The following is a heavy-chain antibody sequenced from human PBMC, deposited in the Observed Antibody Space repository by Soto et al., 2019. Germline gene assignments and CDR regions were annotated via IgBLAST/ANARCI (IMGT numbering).Heavy chain of an antibody. J-gene: IGHJ4*02. CDR3: ATSPYYYDSSGYFYYFDY. CDR2: IIPIFGTA. CDR1: GGTFSSYA. Sequence: ASVKVSCKASGGTFSSYAISWVRQAPGQGLEWMGGIIPIFGTANYAQKFQGRVTITADESTSTAYMELSSLRSEDTAVYYCATSPYYYDSSGYFYYFDYWGQGTLVTVSS. V-gene: IGHV1-69*13. D-gene: IGHD3-22*01.